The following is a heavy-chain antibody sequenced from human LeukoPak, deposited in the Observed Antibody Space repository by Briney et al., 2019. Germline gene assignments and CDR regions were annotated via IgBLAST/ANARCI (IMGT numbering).Heavy chain of an antibody. D-gene: IGHD1-26*01. Sequence: GGTLRLSCAASGFIVSSSYMTWVRQAPGEGLEWVSVIYSGGSTYYADSVKGRFTISRDSSKNTLYLQMNSLRAEDTAVYYCARGRVGATTCFDYCGQGTLVTVSS. J-gene: IGHJ4*02. CDR3: ARGRVGATTCFDY. CDR2: IYSGGST. CDR1: GFIVSSSY. V-gene: IGHV3-66*02.